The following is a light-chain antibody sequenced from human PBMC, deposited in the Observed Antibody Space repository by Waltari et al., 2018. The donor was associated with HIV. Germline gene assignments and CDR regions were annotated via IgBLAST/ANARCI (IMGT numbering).Light chain of an antibody. Sequence: DIQMTQSPSSLSASVGDRVTITCRASQSISSYLNWYQQKPGKAPKLLIDAASSLQSWVPTRFSGSGSGTDFTLTISSLQPEDFATYYCQQSYSTPLTFGGGTKVEIK. CDR1: QSISSY. V-gene: IGKV1-39*01. CDR3: QQSYSTPLT. CDR2: AAS. J-gene: IGKJ4*01.